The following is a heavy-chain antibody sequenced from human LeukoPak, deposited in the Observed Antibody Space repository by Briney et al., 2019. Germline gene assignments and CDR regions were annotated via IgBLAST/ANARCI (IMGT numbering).Heavy chain of an antibody. Sequence: GGSLRLSCAASGFTFNTYWMHWVRQAPGKGLVWVSRINNDGSDMSYADSVKGRFTISRDNAKNTLYLQMNSLRVEDTAVYYCARRSAAKDAFDIWGQGTMVTVSS. D-gene: IGHD6-25*01. CDR1: GFTFNTYW. J-gene: IGHJ3*02. V-gene: IGHV3-74*01. CDR2: INNDGSDM. CDR3: ARRSAAKDAFDI.